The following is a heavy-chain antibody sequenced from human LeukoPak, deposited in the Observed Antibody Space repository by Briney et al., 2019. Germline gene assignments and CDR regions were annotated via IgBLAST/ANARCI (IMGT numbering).Heavy chain of an antibody. D-gene: IGHD3-10*01. Sequence: ASVKVSCKASGYTFTSYGISWVRQAPGQGLEWMGWISAYNGNTNYAQKLQGRVTMTTDTSTSTAYMELRSLRSDNTAVYYCARDPQAGWFGESWYYYGMDVWGQGTTVTVSS. CDR1: GYTFTSYG. CDR2: ISAYNGNT. CDR3: ARDPQAGWFGESWYYYGMDV. J-gene: IGHJ6*02. V-gene: IGHV1-18*01.